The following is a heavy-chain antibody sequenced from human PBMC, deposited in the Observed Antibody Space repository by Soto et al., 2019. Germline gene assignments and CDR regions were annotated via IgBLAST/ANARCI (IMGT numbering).Heavy chain of an antibody. CDR2: IYYSGST. CDR1: GGSISSYY. Sequence: QVQLQESGPGLVKPSETLSLTCTVSGGSISSYYWSWIRQPPGKGLEWIGYIYYSGSTNYNPSLKSRVTISVDTSKNQFSLKLSSVTGADTAVYYCARGDPLLWFGEKVYYGMDVWGQGTTVTVSS. J-gene: IGHJ6*02. CDR3: ARGDPLLWFGEKVYYGMDV. D-gene: IGHD3-10*01. V-gene: IGHV4-59*01.